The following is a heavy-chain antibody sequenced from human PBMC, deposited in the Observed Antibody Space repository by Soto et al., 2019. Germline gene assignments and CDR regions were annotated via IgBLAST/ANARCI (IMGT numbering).Heavy chain of an antibody. J-gene: IGHJ4*02. Sequence: SVKVSCKASGGTFSSYAISWVRQAPGQRLEWMGGINPIIGKANYAQKFQGRVTITRDTSASTAYMELSSLRSEDTAVYYCARSIVVVTALDYWGQGTLVTVSS. CDR2: INPIIGKA. V-gene: IGHV1-69*10. D-gene: IGHD2-21*02. CDR1: GGTFSSYA. CDR3: ARSIVVVTALDY.